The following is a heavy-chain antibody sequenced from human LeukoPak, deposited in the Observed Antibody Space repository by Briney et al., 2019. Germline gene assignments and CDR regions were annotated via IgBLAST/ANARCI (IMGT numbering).Heavy chain of an antibody. CDR3: ARDPYYDILTGYYIPHPVFDY. D-gene: IGHD3-9*01. J-gene: IGHJ4*02. CDR2: MNPNSGNT. CDR1: GYTFTSYD. V-gene: IGHV1-8*01. Sequence: ASVKVSCKASGYTFTSYDINWVRQATGQGLEWMGWMNPNSGNTGYAQKFQGRVTMTRNTSISTAYMELSSLRSEDTAVYYCARDPYYDILTGYYIPHPVFDYWGQGTLVTVSS.